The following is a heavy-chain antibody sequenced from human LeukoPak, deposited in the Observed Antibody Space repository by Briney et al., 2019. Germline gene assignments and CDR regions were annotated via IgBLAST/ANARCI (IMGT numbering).Heavy chain of an antibody. D-gene: IGHD6-19*01. J-gene: IGHJ4*02. CDR1: GGTFSSYA. Sequence: SAKVSCKASGGTFSSYAISWVRQAPGQGLEWMGGIIPIFGTANYAQKFQGRVTITADESTSTAYMELSSLRSEDTAVYYCAGEDRAVAGSFDYWGQGSLVTVSS. CDR3: AGEDRAVAGSFDY. CDR2: IIPIFGTA. V-gene: IGHV1-69*13.